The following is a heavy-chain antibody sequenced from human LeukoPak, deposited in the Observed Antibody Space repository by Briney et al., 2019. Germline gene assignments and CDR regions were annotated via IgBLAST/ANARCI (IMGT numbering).Heavy chain of an antibody. CDR2: IRYDGSNK. CDR3: AKGSNYFDY. CDR1: GFTFSSYG. Sequence: PGGSPRLSCAASGFTFSSYGMHWVRQAPGKGLEWVAFIRYDGSNKYYADSVKGRFTNSRDSSKNTLYLQMNSQRAEDTAVFYCAKGSNYFDYWGQGTLVTVSS. J-gene: IGHJ4*02. V-gene: IGHV3-30*02.